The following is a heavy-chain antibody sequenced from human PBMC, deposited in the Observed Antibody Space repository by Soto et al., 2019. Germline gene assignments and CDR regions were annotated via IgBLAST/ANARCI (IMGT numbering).Heavy chain of an antibody. J-gene: IGHJ4*02. D-gene: IGHD3-9*01. CDR1: DDSINSDKYY. V-gene: IGHV4-39*01. CDR3: ARLEGLATISYYFDF. CDR2: IYYRGTA. Sequence: QLQLQESGPGLVKPSETLSLTCSVSDDSINSDKYYWGWIRQPPGNGLEWIGSIYYRGTAYYNPSLKPRAPITLDKSRSQFSLKLNSVTPADSAVYFCARLEGLATISYYFDFWGPGALVTVSS.